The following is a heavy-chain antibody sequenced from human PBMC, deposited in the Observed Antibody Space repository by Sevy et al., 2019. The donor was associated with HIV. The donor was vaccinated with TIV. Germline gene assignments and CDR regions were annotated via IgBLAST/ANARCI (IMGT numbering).Heavy chain of an antibody. CDR1: GFTFDDYA. J-gene: IGHJ4*02. V-gene: IGHV3-9*01. Sequence: GGSLRLSCAASGFTFDDYAMHWVRQAPGKGLEWVSGISRNSGSIGYADSVKGRFTISRDNAKNSLYLQMNSLRAEDTALYYCAKDMGGDTAIDYWGQGTLVTVSS. CDR3: AKDMGGDTAIDY. CDR2: ISRNSGSI. D-gene: IGHD5-18*01.